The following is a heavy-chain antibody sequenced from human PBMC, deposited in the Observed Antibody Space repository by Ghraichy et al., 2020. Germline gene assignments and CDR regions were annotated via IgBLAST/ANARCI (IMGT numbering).Heavy chain of an antibody. CDR1: GFTFSSYA. CDR2: ISGSGGST. CDR3: AKDGFWSGYSGGY. V-gene: IGHV3-23*01. J-gene: IGHJ4*02. D-gene: IGHD3-3*01. Sequence: GESLRLSCAASGFTFSSYAMSWVRQAPGKGLEWVSAISGSGGSTYYADSVKGRFTISRDNSKNTLYLQMNSLRAEDTAVYYCAKDGFWSGYSGGYWGQGTLVTVSS.